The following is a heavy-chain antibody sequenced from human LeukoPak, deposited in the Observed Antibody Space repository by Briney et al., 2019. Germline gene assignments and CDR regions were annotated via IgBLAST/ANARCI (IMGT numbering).Heavy chain of an antibody. CDR3: ARAPEYDFWSGYSEANWFDP. CDR2: IYYSGST. V-gene: IGHV4-39*07. Sequence: SETLSLTCTVSGGSISSSGYYWGWIRQPPGKGLEWIGSIYYSGSTNYNPSLKSRVTISVDTSKNQFSLKLSSVTAADTAVYYCARAPEYDFWSGYSEANWFDPWGQGTLVTVSS. J-gene: IGHJ5*02. D-gene: IGHD3-3*01. CDR1: GGSISSSGYY.